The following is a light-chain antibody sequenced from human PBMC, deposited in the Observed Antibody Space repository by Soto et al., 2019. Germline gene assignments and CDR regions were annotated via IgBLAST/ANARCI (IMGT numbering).Light chain of an antibody. Sequence: EIVLTQSPGTLSLSPGERATLCCRASQSVSSSFLAWYQQKPGQAPRLLIYGASNRATGIPDRFSGSGSGTDFTLTISRLEPEDFVVFYCYQYGSTPPTFGQGTKVDIK. CDR3: YQYGSTPPT. J-gene: IGKJ1*01. CDR2: GAS. CDR1: QSVSSSF. V-gene: IGKV3-20*01.